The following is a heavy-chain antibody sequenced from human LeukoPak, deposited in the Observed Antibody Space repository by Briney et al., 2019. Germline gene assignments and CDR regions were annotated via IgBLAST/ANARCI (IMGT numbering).Heavy chain of an antibody. CDR2: IWYDGIKK. Sequence: GGSLRLSCAASGFTFSSYSMNWVRQAPGKGLDWVSVIWYDGIKKYYADSVKGRFTISRDNSKNTLYLQMNSLRAEDTAVYYCAREVTMVRGTVFDPWGQGTLVTVSS. D-gene: IGHD3-10*01. J-gene: IGHJ5*02. V-gene: IGHV3-33*08. CDR1: GFTFSSYS. CDR3: AREVTMVRGTVFDP.